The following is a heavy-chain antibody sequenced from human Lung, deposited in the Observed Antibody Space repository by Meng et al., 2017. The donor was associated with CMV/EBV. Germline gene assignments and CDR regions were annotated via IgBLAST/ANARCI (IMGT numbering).Heavy chain of an antibody. J-gene: IGHJ6*01. V-gene: IGHV1-46*01. Sequence: SXXVSXKASGYTFTSYYMHWVRQAPGQGLEWMGIINPSGGSTSYAQKFQGRVTMTRDTSTSTVYMELSSLRSEDTAVYYCARDGGEGHEYGMDVWGQGTTVTVSS. CDR3: ARDGGEGHEYGMDV. CDR2: INPSGGST. D-gene: IGHD3-16*01. CDR1: GYTFTSYY.